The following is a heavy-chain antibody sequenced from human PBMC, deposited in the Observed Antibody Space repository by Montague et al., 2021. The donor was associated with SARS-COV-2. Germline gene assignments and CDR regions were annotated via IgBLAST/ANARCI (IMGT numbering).Heavy chain of an antibody. Sequence: SLRLSCAASGFTFSTYAMSWVRQAPGKGLEWVSAITGSVGGTYYAGSVKGRFTISKDNSKNMLYLQMNSLRAEDTAVYYCAKDQVYSGSYFADWGQGTLVTVSS. CDR1: GFTFSTYA. J-gene: IGHJ4*02. CDR3: AKDQVYSGSYFAD. D-gene: IGHD1-26*01. CDR2: ITGSVGGT. V-gene: IGHV3-23*01.